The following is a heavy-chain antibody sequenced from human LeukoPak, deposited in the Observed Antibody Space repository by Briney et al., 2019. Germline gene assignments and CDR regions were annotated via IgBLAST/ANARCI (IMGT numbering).Heavy chain of an antibody. Sequence: SGTLSLTCIVSGGSIISGSYYWSWIRQPAGKGLEWIGRISSSGNTNYNPSLKSRVTISIDTSKNQFSLKLSSVTAADTAVYYCARSPSAGWFDPWGQGTLVTVSS. V-gene: IGHV4-61*02. CDR2: ISSSGNT. CDR1: GGSIISGSYY. J-gene: IGHJ5*02. CDR3: ARSPSAGWFDP.